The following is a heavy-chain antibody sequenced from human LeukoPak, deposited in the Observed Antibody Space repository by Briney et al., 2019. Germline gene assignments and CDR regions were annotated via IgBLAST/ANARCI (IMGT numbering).Heavy chain of an antibody. Sequence: GGSLRLXCAASGSTFDDYAMHWVRQAPGKGLEWVSLISGDGGSTYYADSVKGRFTISRDNSKNSLYLQMNSLRTEDTALYYCAKGTPLEWLSDYWGQGTLVTVSS. D-gene: IGHD3-3*01. CDR3: AKGTPLEWLSDY. V-gene: IGHV3-43*02. CDR1: GSTFDDYA. J-gene: IGHJ4*02. CDR2: ISGDGGST.